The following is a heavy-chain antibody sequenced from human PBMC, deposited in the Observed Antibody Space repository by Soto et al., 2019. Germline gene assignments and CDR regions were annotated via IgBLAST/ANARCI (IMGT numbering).Heavy chain of an antibody. V-gene: IGHV4-61*05. CDR2: INYSGRT. CDR1: GGSISSSSYY. CDR3: ASFMVRGVIGGPKYYFDY. Sequence: SETLSLTCTVSGGSISSSSYYWGWIRQPPGKGLEGIGYINYSGRTNYNPSLKSRVTTSVDTSKNQFSLKLSSVTAADTAVYYCASFMVRGVIGGPKYYFDYWGQRTPVTVSS. J-gene: IGHJ4*02. D-gene: IGHD3-10*01.